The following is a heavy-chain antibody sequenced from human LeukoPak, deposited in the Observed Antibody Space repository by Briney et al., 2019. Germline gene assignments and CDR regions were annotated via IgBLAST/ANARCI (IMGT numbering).Heavy chain of an antibody. J-gene: IGHJ4*02. CDR1: GFTFSSYA. V-gene: IGHV3-30-3*01. Sequence: GGSLRLSCAASGFTFSSYAMHWVRQAPGKGLEWVAVISYDRSNKYYADSVKGRFTISRDNSKNTLYLQMNSLRAEDTAVYYCARETPLDGSSYFDYWGQGTLVTVSS. D-gene: IGHD1-26*01. CDR3: ARETPLDGSSYFDY. CDR2: ISYDRSNK.